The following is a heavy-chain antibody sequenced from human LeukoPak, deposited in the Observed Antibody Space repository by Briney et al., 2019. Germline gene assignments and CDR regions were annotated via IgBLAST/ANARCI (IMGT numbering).Heavy chain of an antibody. V-gene: IGHV1-69*13. CDR2: IIPIFGTA. D-gene: IGHD3-16*02. Sequence: ASVKVSCTASGGTFSSYTISWVRQAPGQGLEWMGGIIPIFGTANYAQKFQGRVTITADESTSTTYMELSSLRSDDTAVYYCARDRSFDPWGQGTLVTVPS. CDR1: GGTFSSYT. J-gene: IGHJ5*02. CDR3: ARDRSFDP.